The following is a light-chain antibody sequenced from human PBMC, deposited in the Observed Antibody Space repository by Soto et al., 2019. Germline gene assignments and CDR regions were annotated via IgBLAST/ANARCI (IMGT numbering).Light chain of an antibody. V-gene: IGKV3-20*01. CDR3: QQYGSSPRYI. J-gene: IGKJ2*01. CDR1: QSVNSNY. CDR2: ETS. Sequence: ESVLTQSPGTLSLSPGERATLSCRASQSVNSNYLAWYQHKPGQAPRLLIYETSTNATGIPDRFSGSGSGTDFTLSISSVEPDDFAVYYCQQYGSSPRYIFGQRTKLEIK.